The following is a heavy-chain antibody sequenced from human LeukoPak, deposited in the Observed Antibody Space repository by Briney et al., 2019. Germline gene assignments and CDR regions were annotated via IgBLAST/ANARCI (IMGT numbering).Heavy chain of an antibody. V-gene: IGHV3-15*01. CDR3: TTDHDTATAFDY. J-gene: IGHJ4*02. Sequence: GGSLRLSCAASGFNFRNAWMNWVRQAPGKGLEWVGRIKSKTDGGTIDYAAPVKDRFTIFRDDSKDTLTLQMDSLKIEDTAMYYCTTDHDTATAFDYWGLGTLVTVSS. CDR1: GFNFRNAW. CDR2: IKSKTDGGTI. D-gene: IGHD1-1*01.